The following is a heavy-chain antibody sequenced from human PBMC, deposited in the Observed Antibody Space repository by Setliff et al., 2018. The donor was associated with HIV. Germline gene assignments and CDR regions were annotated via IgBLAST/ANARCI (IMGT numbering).Heavy chain of an antibody. Sequence: PGGSLRLSCVASGFTFSTHWMSWVRQAPGKGLEFVANINQDGSVTNYVDSVKGRFTISRDNARNLVYLQMSSLRAEDTAAYYCARDPGSSSFDYWGQGAPVTVSS. D-gene: IGHD6-19*01. CDR2: INQDGSVT. V-gene: IGHV3-7*01. CDR1: GFTFSTHW. J-gene: IGHJ4*02. CDR3: ARDPGSSSFDY.